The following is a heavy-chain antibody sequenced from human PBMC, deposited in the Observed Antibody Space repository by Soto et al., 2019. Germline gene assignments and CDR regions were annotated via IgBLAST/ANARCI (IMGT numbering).Heavy chain of an antibody. D-gene: IGHD3-10*01. V-gene: IGHV1-18*01. J-gene: IGHJ6*02. Sequence: QVQLVQSGAEVKKPGASVKVSCKASGYTFSSYGISWVRQARGQGLEWMGWISAHNGNTNYAQKFQGRVTMTTDTFTSTAYMEVRSLRAADTAVYYCARKDGWFGTYGMDVWGQGTTVTVSS. CDR2: ISAHNGNT. CDR3: ARKDGWFGTYGMDV. CDR1: GYTFSSYG.